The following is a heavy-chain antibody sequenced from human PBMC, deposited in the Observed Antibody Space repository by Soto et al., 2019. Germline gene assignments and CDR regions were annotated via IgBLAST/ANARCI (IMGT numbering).Heavy chain of an antibody. Sequence: QVQLVESGGGVVQPGRSLRLSCAASGFTFSSYGMHWVRQAPGKGLEWVAVISYDGSNKYYADSVKGRFTISRDNSKNTLYLQMNSLRAEDTAVYYCAKDSDDDSSCYYYPGYFDYWGQGTLVTVSS. CDR1: GFTFSSYG. CDR3: AKDSDDDSSCYYYPGYFDY. V-gene: IGHV3-30*18. CDR2: ISYDGSNK. D-gene: IGHD3-22*01. J-gene: IGHJ4*02.